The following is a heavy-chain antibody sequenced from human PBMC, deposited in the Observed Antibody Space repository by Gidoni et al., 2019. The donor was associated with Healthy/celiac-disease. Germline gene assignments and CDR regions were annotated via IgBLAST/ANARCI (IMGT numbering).Heavy chain of an antibody. CDR1: GFTFSSYW. J-gene: IGHJ5*02. D-gene: IGHD2-8*01. V-gene: IGHV3-7*03. Sequence: EVQLVESGGGLVQPGGSLRLSCAASGFTFSSYWMSWVRQAPGKGLEWVANIKQDGSEKYYVDSVKGRFTIARDNAKNSLYLQMNSLRAEDTAVYYCARENPNGWFDPWGQGTLVTVSS. CDR3: ARENPNGWFDP. CDR2: IKQDGSEK.